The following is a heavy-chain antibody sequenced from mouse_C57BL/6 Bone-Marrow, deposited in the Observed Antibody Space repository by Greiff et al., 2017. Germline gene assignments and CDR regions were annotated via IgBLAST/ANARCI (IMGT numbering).Heavy chain of an antibody. CDR3: AREAYGNYYYAMDY. V-gene: IGHV1-26*01. CDR2: INPNNGGT. Sequence: VQLQQSGPELVKPGASVKISCKASGYTFTDYYMNWVKQSHGKSLEWIGDINPNNGGTSYNQKFKGKATLTVDKSSSTAYMDLRSLTSEDSAVYYCAREAYGNYYYAMDYWGQGTSVTVSS. CDR1: GYTFTDYY. J-gene: IGHJ4*01. D-gene: IGHD2-1*01.